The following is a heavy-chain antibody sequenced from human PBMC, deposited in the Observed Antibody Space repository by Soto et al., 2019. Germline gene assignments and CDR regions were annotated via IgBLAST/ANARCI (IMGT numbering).Heavy chain of an antibody. CDR2: IYHSGST. V-gene: IGHV4-59*12. CDR3: AREFDY. Sequence: SETLSLTCTVSGGSISSYYWSWIRQPPGKGLEWIGYIYHSGSTSYSPSLKSRLTISIDRSKNQFSLKLTSVTAADTAVYCCAREFDYWGQGTLVTVS. CDR1: GGSISSYY. J-gene: IGHJ4*02.